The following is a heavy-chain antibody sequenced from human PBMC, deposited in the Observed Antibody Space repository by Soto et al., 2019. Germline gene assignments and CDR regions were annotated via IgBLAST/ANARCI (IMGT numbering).Heavy chain of an antibody. J-gene: IGHJ4*02. CDR3: ARGIRLWPITYYFYY. Sequence: SETLSLTCTVSGGSISSYYWSWIRQPPGKRLEWIGYIYYSGSTNYNPPPKSRVTISVDTSKNQFSLKLSSVTAADTAVYYCARGIRLWPITYYFYYGGQGTLVTVSS. V-gene: IGHV4-59*01. D-gene: IGHD5-18*01. CDR1: GGSISSYY. CDR2: IYYSGST.